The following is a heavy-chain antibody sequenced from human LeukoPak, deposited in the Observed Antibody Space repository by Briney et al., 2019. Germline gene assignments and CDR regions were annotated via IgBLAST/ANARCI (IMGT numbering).Heavy chain of an antibody. Sequence: AGESLRLSCAASGFTFSNYWMHWVRQAPGKGLEGVSRINSDETSTNYADSVKGRFTISRHNAKNTLYLQMNSLRAEDTAVYYCASRRSTSFDYWGQGTLVTVSS. CDR1: GFTFSNYW. CDR3: ASRRSTSFDY. J-gene: IGHJ4*02. CDR2: INSDETST. D-gene: IGHD5/OR15-5a*01. V-gene: IGHV3-74*01.